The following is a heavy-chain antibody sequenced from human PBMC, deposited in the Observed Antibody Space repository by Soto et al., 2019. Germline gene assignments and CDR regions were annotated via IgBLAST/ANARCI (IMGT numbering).Heavy chain of an antibody. CDR1: GFTFSFHT. V-gene: IGHV3-21*01. CDR3: ARDHTYYSGSGRNYYYGMDV. D-gene: IGHD3-10*01. CDR2: IKSDSDYK. J-gene: IGHJ6*02. Sequence: EVQLVESGGGLVKPGGSLSLSCAASGFTFSFHTMNWVRQAPGKGLEWVSSIKSDSDYKYYADSVKGRFTISRDNTKNLLYLHMNSLRVEDTAVYYCARDHTYYSGSGRNYYYGMDVWGQGTTVTVSS.